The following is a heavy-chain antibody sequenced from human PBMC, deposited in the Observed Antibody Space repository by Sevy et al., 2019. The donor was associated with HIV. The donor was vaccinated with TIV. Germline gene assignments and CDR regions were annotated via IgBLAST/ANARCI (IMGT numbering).Heavy chain of an antibody. V-gene: IGHV3-30*02. Sequence: GGSLRLSCAASGFTFSSYGMHWVRQAPGKGLEWVAFIRYDGSNKYYADSVKGRFTISRDNSKNTLFLQMNSLRAEDTAVYYCAKDLLCTSCYGYFQHWGQGTLVTVSS. D-gene: IGHD2-2*01. CDR1: GFTFSSYG. CDR3: AKDLLCTSCYGYFQH. J-gene: IGHJ1*01. CDR2: IRYDGSNK.